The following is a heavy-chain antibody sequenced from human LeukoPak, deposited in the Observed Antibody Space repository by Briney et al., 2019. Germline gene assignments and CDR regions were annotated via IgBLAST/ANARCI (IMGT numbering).Heavy chain of an antibody. V-gene: IGHV3-23*01. Sequence: GGSLRLSCAASGFTFSSYAMSWVRQAPGKGLEWVSAISGSSGSTYYADSVKGRFTISRDNSKNTLYLQMNSLRAEDTAVYYCAKDHDFWSGYYEDYWGQGTLVTVSS. CDR1: GFTFSSYA. CDR3: AKDHDFWSGYYEDY. D-gene: IGHD3-3*01. J-gene: IGHJ4*02. CDR2: ISGSSGST.